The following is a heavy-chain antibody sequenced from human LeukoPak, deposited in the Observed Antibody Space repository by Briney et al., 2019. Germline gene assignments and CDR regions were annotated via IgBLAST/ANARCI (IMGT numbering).Heavy chain of an antibody. CDR3: ARRAGAYTHPYDY. J-gene: IGHJ4*02. Sequence: PGGSLRLSCVASGFTFQNYEMNWVRQAPGKGLEWVSYISASGVTIYYADAVKGRFTISRDNAKSSLYLQMNSLRAEDTAVYYCARRAGAYTHPYDYWGQGTLVTVSS. CDR2: ISASGVTI. CDR1: GFTFQNYE. D-gene: IGHD3-16*01. V-gene: IGHV3-48*03.